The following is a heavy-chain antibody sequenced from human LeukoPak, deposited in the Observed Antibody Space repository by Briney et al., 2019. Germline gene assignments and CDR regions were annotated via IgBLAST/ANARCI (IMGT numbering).Heavy chain of an antibody. CDR3: ASSGWYRGY. D-gene: IGHD6-19*01. V-gene: IGHV4-34*01. J-gene: IGHJ4*02. CDR1: GGSFRGYY. Sequence: PSETLSPTCAVYGGSFRGYYWSWIRQPPGKGLEWIGEINHSGSTTYNPSLKSRVTISVDTSKNQFSLKLNSVTAADTAVYYCASSGWYRGYWGQGTLVTVSS. CDR2: INHSGST.